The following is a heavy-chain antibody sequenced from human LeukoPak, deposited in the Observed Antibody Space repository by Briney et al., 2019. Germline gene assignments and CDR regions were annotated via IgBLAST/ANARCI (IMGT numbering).Heavy chain of an antibody. V-gene: IGHV3-30-3*01. J-gene: IGHJ4*02. CDR2: ISYGGNNK. Sequence: GGSLRLSCGASGFTFSRYAMNWVRQAPGKGLEWVANISYGGNNKYYAESVKGRFTISRDNTKNTVYLQMNSLRPEDTAVYYCARAPDSSGYYYYFDYWGQGALVTVSS. CDR1: GFTFSRYA. D-gene: IGHD3-22*01. CDR3: ARAPDSSGYYYYFDY.